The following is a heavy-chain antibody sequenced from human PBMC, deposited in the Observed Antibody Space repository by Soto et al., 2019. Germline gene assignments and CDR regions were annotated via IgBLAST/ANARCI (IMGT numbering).Heavy chain of an antibody. CDR2: ISSNGGST. J-gene: IGHJ3*02. CDR3: VKWELELRYRPHPDAFDI. D-gene: IGHD1-7*01. V-gene: IGHV3-64D*08. Sequence: GGSLRLSCSASGFTFSSYAMHWVRQAPGKGLEYVSAISSNGGSTYYADSVKGRFTICRDNSKNTLYLQMSSLRAEDTAVYYCVKWELELRYRPHPDAFDIWGQGTMVTVSS. CDR1: GFTFSSYA.